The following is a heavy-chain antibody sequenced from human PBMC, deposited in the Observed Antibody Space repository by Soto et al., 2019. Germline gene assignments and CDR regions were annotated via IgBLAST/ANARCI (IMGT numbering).Heavy chain of an antibody. CDR2: ISYDGSNK. CDR1: GFTFSSYA. J-gene: IGHJ4*02. D-gene: IGHD5-12*01. CDR3: ARDRGDVEMATIPLCDY. V-gene: IGHV3-30-3*01. Sequence: PGGSLRLSCAASGFTFSSYAMHWVRQAPGKGLEWVAVISYDGSNKYYADSVKGRFTISRDNSKNTLYLQMNSLRAEDTAVYYCARDRGDVEMATIPLCDYWGQGTLVTVS.